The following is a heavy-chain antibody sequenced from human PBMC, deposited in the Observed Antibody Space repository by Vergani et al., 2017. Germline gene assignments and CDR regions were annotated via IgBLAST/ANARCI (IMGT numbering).Heavy chain of an antibody. CDR2: INPNSGGT. D-gene: IGHD2-2*01. Sequence: QVQLVQSGAEVKKPGASVKVSCKASGYPFTDYFMHWVRQAPGQGLEWMGWINPNSGGTNYAQRFQGRVTMTRDTSISTAYMELSNLRSDDTAVYNCASVGTSSNRDYFDYWGKGTLVTVSS. CDR3: ASVGTSSNRDYFDY. J-gene: IGHJ4*02. V-gene: IGHV1-2*02. CDR1: GYPFTDYF.